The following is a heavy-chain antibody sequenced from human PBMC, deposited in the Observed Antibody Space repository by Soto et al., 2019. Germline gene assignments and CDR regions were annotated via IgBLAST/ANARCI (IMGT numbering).Heavy chain of an antibody. Sequence: QVQLVESGGGVVQPGRSLRLSCAASGFTFSSYGMHWVRQAPGKGLEWVAVISYDGSNKYYADSVKGRFTISRDNSKNTLYLQMNSLRAEDTAVYYCAKVQYYYDSSGYHDAFDIWGQGTMVPVSS. J-gene: IGHJ3*02. CDR1: GFTFSSYG. CDR3: AKVQYYYDSSGYHDAFDI. V-gene: IGHV3-30*18. D-gene: IGHD3-22*01. CDR2: ISYDGSNK.